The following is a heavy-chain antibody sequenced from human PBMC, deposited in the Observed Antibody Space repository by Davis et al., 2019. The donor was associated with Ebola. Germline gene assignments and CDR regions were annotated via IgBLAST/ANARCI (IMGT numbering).Heavy chain of an antibody. CDR2: ISYDGSNK. J-gene: IGHJ6*02. Sequence: GESLKISCAASGFTFSSYGMHWVRQAPGKGLEWVAVISYDGSNKYYADSVKGRFTISRDNSKNTLYLQMNSLKTEDTAVYYCTPAGNLAGGYYYYGMDVWGQGTTVTVSS. CDR1: GFTFSSYG. CDR3: TPAGNLAGGYYYYGMDV. V-gene: IGHV3-30*12. D-gene: IGHD2-2*01.